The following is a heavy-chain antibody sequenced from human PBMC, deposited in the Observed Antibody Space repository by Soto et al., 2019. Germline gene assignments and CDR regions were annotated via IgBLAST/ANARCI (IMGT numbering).Heavy chain of an antibody. D-gene: IGHD6-19*01. V-gene: IGHV1-2*02. J-gene: IGHJ5*02. CDR2: INPNTGVT. Sequence: QVQLVQSGAELKKPGASVKVSCKASRYTFIDYYIHWVRQAPGQGLEWMGWINPNTGVTNYAQKWQGRGTMTRDTSTSTAYMELSRLRADDASLYYCARRVAVSNTVGFDPWGQGTLVSVSS. CDR1: RYTFIDYY. CDR3: ARRVAVSNTVGFDP.